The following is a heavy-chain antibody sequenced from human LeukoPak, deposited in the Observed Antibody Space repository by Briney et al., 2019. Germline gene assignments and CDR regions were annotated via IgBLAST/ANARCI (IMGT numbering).Heavy chain of an antibody. D-gene: IGHD2-15*01. CDR1: GFTFRNYG. CDR2: IWFDGSNR. Sequence: PGGSLRLSCEASGFTFRNYGMHWVRQAPGKGLDWVGVIWFDGSNRYYADSVKGRFTISRDNSKNTLHLQVNSVRAEDTAVYYCARDTSGYYDHWGQGALVTVSS. J-gene: IGHJ4*02. CDR3: ARDTSGYYDH. V-gene: IGHV3-33*01.